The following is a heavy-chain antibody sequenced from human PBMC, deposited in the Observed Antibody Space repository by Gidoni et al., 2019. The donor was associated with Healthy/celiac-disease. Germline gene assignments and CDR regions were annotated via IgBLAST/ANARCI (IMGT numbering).Heavy chain of an antibody. CDR2: IYYSGST. J-gene: IGHJ5*02. CDR1: GGPISSYY. Sequence: QVQLQESGPGLVKPSETLSLTCTVSGGPISSYYWSWIRQPPGKGLEWIGYIYYSGSTNYNPSLKSRVTISVDTSKNQFSLKLSSVTAADTAVYYCARDTGYCSGGSCYNWFDPWGQGTLVTVSS. D-gene: IGHD2-15*01. CDR3: ARDTGYCSGGSCYNWFDP. V-gene: IGHV4-59*01.